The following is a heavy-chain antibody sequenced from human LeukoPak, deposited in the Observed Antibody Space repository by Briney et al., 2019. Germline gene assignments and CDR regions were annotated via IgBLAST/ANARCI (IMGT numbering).Heavy chain of an antibody. Sequence: SETLSLTCTVSSGSISSSSYYWGWIRRPPGKGLEWIGSIYYSGNTYYNPSLKSRATISVDTSKNQFSLKLSSVTAADTAVYYCARHGYCSGGNCYFDYWCRETLVTVSS. CDR2: IYYSGNT. V-gene: IGHV4-39*01. CDR3: ARHGYCSGGNCYFDY. D-gene: IGHD2-15*01. CDR1: SGSISSSSYY. J-gene: IGHJ4*02.